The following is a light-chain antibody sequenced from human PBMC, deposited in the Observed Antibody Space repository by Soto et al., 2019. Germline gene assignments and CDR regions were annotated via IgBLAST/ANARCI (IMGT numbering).Light chain of an antibody. CDR1: QSVTTY. CDR2: DAS. V-gene: IGKV3-11*01. Sequence: EIVLTQSPGTLSLSPGGRATLSCRASQSVTTYLAWYQQKPGQPPRLLIYDASNRATGIPARFSGSGSGTDFTLTISSLEPEDFAIYYCQHRSNWPLTFGGGTKVEIK. J-gene: IGKJ4*01. CDR3: QHRSNWPLT.